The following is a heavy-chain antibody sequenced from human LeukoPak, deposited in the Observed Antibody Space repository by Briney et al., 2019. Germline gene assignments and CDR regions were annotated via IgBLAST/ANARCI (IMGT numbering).Heavy chain of an antibody. CDR1: GFTFTTYS. D-gene: IGHD6-19*01. J-gene: IGHJ4*02. Sequence: PGGSLRLSCAASGFTFTTYSMNWVRQAPGKGLEWVSSITSSSASMYYADSVKGRFTISRDNAKNSLYLQMNSLRAEDTAVYYCARVISVAGYDYWGQGTLVTVSS. CDR2: ITSSSASM. CDR3: ARVISVAGYDY. V-gene: IGHV3-21*01.